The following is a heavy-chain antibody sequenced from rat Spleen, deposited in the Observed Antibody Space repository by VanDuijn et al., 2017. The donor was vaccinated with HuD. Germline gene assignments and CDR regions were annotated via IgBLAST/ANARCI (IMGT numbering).Heavy chain of an antibody. Sequence: EVQLVESGGGLVQPGRSLKLSCVASGFTFNNYWMSWIRQAPGKGLEWVASITNTGGSTYYPDSVKGRFTISRDNAKSTLYLQMNSLRSEDTATYYCTRFPTTRVYEDYWGQGVMVTVSS. CDR2: ITNTGGST. J-gene: IGHJ2*01. CDR3: TRFPTTRVYEDY. V-gene: IGHV5-31*01. CDR1: GFTFNNYW. D-gene: IGHD1-4*01.